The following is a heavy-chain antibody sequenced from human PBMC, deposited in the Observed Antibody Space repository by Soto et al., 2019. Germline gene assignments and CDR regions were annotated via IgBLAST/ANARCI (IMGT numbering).Heavy chain of an antibody. CDR3: AKPRPYYYYYMDV. V-gene: IGHV3-30*18. CDR1: GFTFSSYG. CDR2: ISYDGSNK. Sequence: PGGSLRLSCAASGFTFSSYGMHWVRQAPGKGLEWVAVISYDGSNKYYADSVKGLFTISRDNSKNTLYLQMNSLRAEDTAVYYCAKPRPYYYYYMDVWGKGTTVTVSS. J-gene: IGHJ6*03. D-gene: IGHD6-6*01.